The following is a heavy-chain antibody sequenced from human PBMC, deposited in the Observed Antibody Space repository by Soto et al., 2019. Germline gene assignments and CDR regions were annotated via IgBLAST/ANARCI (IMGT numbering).Heavy chain of an antibody. CDR3: AREGNYFYCYGMHV. V-gene: IGHV1-18*01. CDR1: GYTFTSYG. D-gene: IGHD4-4*01. J-gene: IGHJ6*02. Sequence: GAVKVSCKASGYTFTSYGISWVRQAPGQGLEWMGWISAYNGNTNYAQKLQGRGTMTTDKSTSTAYMQLRSLRSDDTAVYYCAREGNYFYCYGMHVWGQGTTVTVSS. CDR2: ISAYNGNT.